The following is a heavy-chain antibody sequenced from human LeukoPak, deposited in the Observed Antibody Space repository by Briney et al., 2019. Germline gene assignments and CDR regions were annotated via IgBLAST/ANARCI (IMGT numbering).Heavy chain of an antibody. CDR1: GFTFSSYW. CDR3: ARDLNGPSFY. V-gene: IGHV3-7*01. J-gene: IGHJ4*02. CDR2: INQDGSEK. D-gene: IGHD2-8*01. Sequence: PGGSLRLSCAASGFTFSSYWMSWVRQAPGKGLEWVANINQDGSEKYYVDSVEGRFNISRDNARNSLYLQMNSLGAEDTAVYYCARDLNGPSFYWGQGTLVTVSS.